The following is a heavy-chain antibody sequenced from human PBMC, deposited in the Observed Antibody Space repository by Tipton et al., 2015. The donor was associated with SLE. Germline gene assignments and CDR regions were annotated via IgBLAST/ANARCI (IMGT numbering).Heavy chain of an antibody. CDR1: GYTFTNYD. CDR2: MNPESGNT. V-gene: IGHV1-8*02. Sequence: QLVQSGAEVKKPGASVKVSCKASGYTFTNYDVIWVRQAAGQGLEWMGSMNPESGNTDLPQKFQGRVTMTTDASISTAYMGLSSRRSEDASVYFCAKGHCHSSSCSFVEYFYYSLDVSGTGTTVTVSS. J-gene: IGHJ6*03. D-gene: IGHD2-2*01. CDR3: AKGHCHSSSCSFVEYFYYSLDV.